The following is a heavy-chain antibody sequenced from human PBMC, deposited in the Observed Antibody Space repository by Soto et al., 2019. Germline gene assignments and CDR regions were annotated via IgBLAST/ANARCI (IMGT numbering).Heavy chain of an antibody. CDR1: GFTFSSYA. Sequence: HPGGSLRLSCGASGFTFSSYAMSWVRQAPGKGLERVSAISGSGGSTYYADSVKGRFTISRDNSKNTLYLQMNSLRAEDTAVYYCATQFWSGYWGSYGMDVWGQGTTVTVSS. J-gene: IGHJ6*02. CDR3: ATQFWSGYWGSYGMDV. CDR2: ISGSGGST. D-gene: IGHD3-3*01. V-gene: IGHV3-23*01.